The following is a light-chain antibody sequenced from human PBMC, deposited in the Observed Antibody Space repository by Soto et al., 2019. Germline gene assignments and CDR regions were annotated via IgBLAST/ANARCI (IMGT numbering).Light chain of an antibody. V-gene: IGKV1-39*01. CDR2: AAS. Sequence: DIPMTQSPSSLSASVGDRVTITCRASQGISTYLNWYQQTPGKAPKLLIYAASSLQSGVPSRFSGSGSGTDFTLTITSLQPEDFATYYCQQSYSTLTFGPGTKVDI. CDR3: QQSYSTLT. J-gene: IGKJ3*01. CDR1: QGISTY.